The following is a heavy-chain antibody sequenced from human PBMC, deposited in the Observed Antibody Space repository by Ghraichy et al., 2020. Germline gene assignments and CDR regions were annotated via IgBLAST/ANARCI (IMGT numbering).Heavy chain of an antibody. CDR3: AREGPVPKPGEGGFDI. CDR2: IHDDGSGT. CDR1: GFAFKNYH. J-gene: IGHJ3*02. V-gene: IGHV3-7*03. D-gene: IGHD7-27*01. Sequence: GGSLRLSCVASGFAFKNYHMTWVHQGPGRGLEWVANIHDDGSGTYYAESVAGRFTISRDNTVNSLYLEMKSLRVEDTAVYYCAREGPVPKPGEGGFDIWGQGTMVTVS.